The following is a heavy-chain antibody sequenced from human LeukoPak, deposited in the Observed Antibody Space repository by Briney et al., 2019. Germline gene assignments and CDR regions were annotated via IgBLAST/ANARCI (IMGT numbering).Heavy chain of an antibody. D-gene: IGHD1-7*01. J-gene: IGHJ4*02. CDR3: ATPTLGTIGEYLFDY. CDR2: IDPSDSYT. V-gene: IGHV5-10-1*01. CDR1: GYSFTSYW. Sequence: GESLKISCKGSGYSFTSYWISWVRQMPGEGLEWMGRIDPSDSYTNYSPSFQGHVTISADKSISTAYLRWSTLKASDTAVYYCATPTLGTIGEYLFDYWGQGTLVTVSS.